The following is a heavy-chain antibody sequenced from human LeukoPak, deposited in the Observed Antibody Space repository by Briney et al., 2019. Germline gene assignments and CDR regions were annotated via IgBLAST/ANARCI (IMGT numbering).Heavy chain of an antibody. CDR3: ATSPYSSSWSDP. V-gene: IGHV1-18*01. CDR1: GYTFTSYG. J-gene: IGHJ5*02. D-gene: IGHD6-13*01. CDR2: ISAYNGNT. Sequence: ASVKVSCKASGYTFTSYGISWVRQAPGQGLEWMGWISAYNGNTNYALKLQGRVTMTTDTSTSTAYMELRSLRSDDTAVYYCATSPYSSSWSDPWGQGTLVTVSS.